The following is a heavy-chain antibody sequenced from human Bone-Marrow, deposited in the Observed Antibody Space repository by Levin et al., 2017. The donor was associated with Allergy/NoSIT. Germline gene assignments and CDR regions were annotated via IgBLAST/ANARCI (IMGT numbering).Heavy chain of an antibody. J-gene: IGHJ4*02. CDR2: LNHDGTST. CDR1: GISFGTKW. D-gene: IGHD6-13*01. Sequence: PGGSLRLSCAAPGISFGTKWMHWVRQAPGKGLVWVSRLNHDGTSTHYADSVKGRFTISRDNAKNTLYLQMNSLRAEDTAVYYCASGQGGYSDSWYDYWGQGTLVTVSS. CDR3: ASGQGGYSDSWYDY. V-gene: IGHV3-74*01.